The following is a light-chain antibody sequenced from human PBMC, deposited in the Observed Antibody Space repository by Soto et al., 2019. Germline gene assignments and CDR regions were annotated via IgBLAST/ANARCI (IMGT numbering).Light chain of an antibody. J-gene: IGKJ2*01. V-gene: IGKV4-1*01. CDR1: QSVFYSSNNKNY. Sequence: DIVMTQSPDSLAVSLGERATINCKSSQSVFYSSNNKNYLAWYQQKPGQPPKLLIYWASTRESGVPDRFSGSGSGADFTLTISSLRAEDVAVYYCQQYYSIPYTFGQGTKLEI. CDR3: QQYYSIPYT. CDR2: WAS.